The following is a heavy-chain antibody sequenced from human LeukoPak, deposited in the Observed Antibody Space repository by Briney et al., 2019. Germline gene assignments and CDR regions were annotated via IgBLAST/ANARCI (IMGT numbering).Heavy chain of an antibody. CDR2: VSDSGTRT. J-gene: IGHJ6*02. D-gene: IGHD2-21*01. CDR3: ARPGCGGNCYYRMDV. V-gene: IGHV3-23*01. CDR1: GFTFSSYA. Sequence: GGSLRLSCAASGFTFSSYAMTWVRQVPGKGLEWVSAVSDSGTRTFYADSVKGRFAISRDNSRNTLFLQMNSLRADDTAVYYCARPGCGGNCYYRMDVWGQGTTVSVSS.